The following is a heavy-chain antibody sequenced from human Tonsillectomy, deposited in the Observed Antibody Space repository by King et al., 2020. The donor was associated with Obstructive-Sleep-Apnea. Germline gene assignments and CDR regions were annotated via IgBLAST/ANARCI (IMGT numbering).Heavy chain of an antibody. CDR1: GGSFSGYY. V-gene: IGHV4-34*01. J-gene: IGHJ4*02. CDR2: INHSGST. Sequence: VQLQQWGAGLLKPSETLSLTCAVDGGSFSGYYWSWIRQPPGKGLEWIGEINHSGSTNYNPSLKSRVTISVDTSKNQFSLKVSSVTAADTAVYYCARGHTYYYDSSGYALDYWGQGNLVTVSS. D-gene: IGHD3-22*01. CDR3: ARGHTYYYDSSGYALDY.